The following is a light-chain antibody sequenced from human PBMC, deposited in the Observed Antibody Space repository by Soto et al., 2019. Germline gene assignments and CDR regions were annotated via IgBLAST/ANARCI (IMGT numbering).Light chain of an antibody. J-gene: IGLJ1*01. Sequence: QSVLTQPPSASATPGQRVTLSCSGSSSNIGSNYVFWYQQLPGTAPKLLMFSDNQRPSGVPVRFSGSKSGTSASLAISGLRSEDGADYYCAAWDDSLGGLIFGSGTKVTVL. CDR1: SSNIGSNY. V-gene: IGLV1-47*02. CDR2: SDN. CDR3: AAWDDSLGGLI.